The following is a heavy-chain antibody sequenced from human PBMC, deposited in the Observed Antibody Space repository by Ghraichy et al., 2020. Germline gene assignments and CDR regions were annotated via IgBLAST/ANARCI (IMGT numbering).Heavy chain of an antibody. CDR1: GLTFSNAW. D-gene: IGHD2/OR15-2a*01. CDR2: IRSKADGGTT. V-gene: IGHV3-15*01. Sequence: GGSLRLSCAASGLTFSNAWMSWVRQAPGKGLEWLGRIRSKADGGTTDYAAPVKGRFFFSRDDSKDTLYLQMNSLKTEDTDVYYCTTLGLSDTWGQGTLVTVSA. CDR3: TTLGLSDT. J-gene: IGHJ5*02.